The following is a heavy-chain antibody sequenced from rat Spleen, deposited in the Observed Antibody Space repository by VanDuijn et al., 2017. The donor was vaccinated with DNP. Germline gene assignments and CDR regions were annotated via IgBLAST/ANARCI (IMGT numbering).Heavy chain of an antibody. V-gene: IGHV5-31*01. CDR2: ITSNGGAT. J-gene: IGHJ2*01. Sequence: EVQLVESGGDLVQPGRSLKLSCVASGFTFNNYWMTWIRQVPGKGLEWVASITSNGGATYYLDSVKGRFTISRDNAKSTLYLQMNSLRSEDMATYYCARHGRRVFDYWGQGVMVTVSS. CDR3: ARHGRRVFDY. CDR1: GFTFNNYW. D-gene: IGHD1-11*01.